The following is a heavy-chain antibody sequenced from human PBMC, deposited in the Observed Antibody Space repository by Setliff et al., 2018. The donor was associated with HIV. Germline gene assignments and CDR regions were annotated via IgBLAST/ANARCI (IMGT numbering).Heavy chain of an antibody. Sequence: ASVKVSCKASGYTFTSHGISWVRQAPGQGLKWMGWISTYNDNTNYAQKLQGRVTMTTETSTSTAYMELRSLRTDDTAVYYCARHDGLRSVHGAFDIWGQGTMVTVS. J-gene: IGHJ3*02. D-gene: IGHD4-17*01. V-gene: IGHV1-18*01. CDR1: GYTFTSHG. CDR3: ARHDGLRSVHGAFDI. CDR2: ISTYNDNT.